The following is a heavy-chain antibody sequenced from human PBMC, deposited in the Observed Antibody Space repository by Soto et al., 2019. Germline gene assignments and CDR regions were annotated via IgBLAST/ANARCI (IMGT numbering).Heavy chain of an antibody. V-gene: IGHV1-46*03. J-gene: IGHJ4*02. CDR1: GYTFTSYY. D-gene: IGHD1-26*01. CDR2: INPRGGST. Sequence: QVQLVQSGAEVKKPGASVKVSCKASGYTFTSYYMHWVRQAPVQGLEWMGIINPRGGSTSYGQKCPGGVTMTRDTSTRTVCMELSSRRSEDTAVYYCATASGMGGRFVYWGQGTLVTVSS. CDR3: ATASGMGGRFVY.